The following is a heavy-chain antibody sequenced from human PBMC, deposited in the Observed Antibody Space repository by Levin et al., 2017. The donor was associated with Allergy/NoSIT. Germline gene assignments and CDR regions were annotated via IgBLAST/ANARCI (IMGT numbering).Heavy chain of an antibody. Sequence: SQTLSLTCTVSGGSISTYYWSWIRQPPGKGLEWIGYIYYSGSTNYNPSLKSRVTISVDTSKNQFSLKLTSATAAHTAVYYCARLYTYGSRLGDWFDPWGQGTLVTVSS. D-gene: IGHD5-18*01. J-gene: IGHJ5*02. CDR1: GGSISTYY. CDR3: ARLYTYGSRLGDWFDP. V-gene: IGHV4-59*08. CDR2: IYYSGST.